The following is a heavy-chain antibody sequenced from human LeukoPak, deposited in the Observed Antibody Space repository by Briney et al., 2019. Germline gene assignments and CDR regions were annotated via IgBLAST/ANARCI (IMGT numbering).Heavy chain of an antibody. J-gene: IGHJ4*02. Sequence: PGGSLRLSCAASGFTFSSYGMHWVRQAPGKGLEWVAFIRYDGSNKYYADSVKGRFTISRGNSKNTLYLQMNSLRAEDTAVYYCAKDLEYQLFIFDYWGQGTLVTVSS. CDR1: GFTFSSYG. V-gene: IGHV3-30*02. CDR3: AKDLEYQLFIFDY. CDR2: IRYDGSNK. D-gene: IGHD2-2*01.